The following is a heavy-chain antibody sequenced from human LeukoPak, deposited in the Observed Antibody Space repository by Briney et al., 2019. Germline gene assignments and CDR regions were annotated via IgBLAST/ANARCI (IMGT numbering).Heavy chain of an antibody. V-gene: IGHV4-31*03. Sequence: SETLSLTCTVSGGSISSGGYYWSWIRQHPGKGLEWIGYIYYSGSTYYNPSLKSRVTISVDTSKNQFSLKLSSVTAADTAVYYCARDQQLVSYWYFDLWGRGSLVTVSS. CDR3: ARDQQLVSYWYFDL. CDR1: GGSISSGGYY. D-gene: IGHD6-13*01. CDR2: IYYSGST. J-gene: IGHJ2*01.